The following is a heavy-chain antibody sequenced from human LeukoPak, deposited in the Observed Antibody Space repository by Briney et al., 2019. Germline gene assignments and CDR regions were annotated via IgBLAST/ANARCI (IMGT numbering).Heavy chain of an antibody. J-gene: IGHJ3*02. D-gene: IGHD3-10*01. CDR2: INPSGGST. CDR1: GYTFTSYY. CDR3: ARPYNWNLIPMVRGVTANAFDI. Sequence: VASVKVSCKASGYTFTSYYMHWVRQAPGQGLEWMGIINPSGGSTSYAQKFQGRVTMTRDTSTSTVYMELSSLRSEDTAVYYCARPYNWNLIPMVRGVTANAFDIWGQGTMVTVSS. V-gene: IGHV1-46*01.